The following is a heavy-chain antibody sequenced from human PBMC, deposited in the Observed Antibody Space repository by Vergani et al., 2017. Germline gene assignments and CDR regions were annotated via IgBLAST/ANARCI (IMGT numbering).Heavy chain of an antibody. D-gene: IGHD3-10*01. CDR2: ISSSGSTI. J-gene: IGHJ4*02. CDR1: GFTFSSYE. V-gene: IGHV3-48*03. Sequence: VQLVESGGGLVQPGGSLRLSCAASGFTFSSYEMNWVRQAPGKGLEWVSYISSSGSTIYYADSVKGRFTISRDNAKNSLYLQMNSLRAEDTAVYYCAKAPIPGSFDYWGQGTLVTVSS. CDR3: AKAPIPGSFDY.